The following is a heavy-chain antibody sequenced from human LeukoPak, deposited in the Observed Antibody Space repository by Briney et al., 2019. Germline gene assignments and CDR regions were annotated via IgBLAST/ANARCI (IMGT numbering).Heavy chain of an antibody. CDR1: GYTSTSYD. CDR3: ARVASRHTVTLWDAFDI. Sequence: ASVKVSCKASGYTSTSYDINWVRQATGQGLEWMGWMNPNSGNTGYAQKFQGRVTITRNTSISTAYMELSSLRSEDTAVYYCARVASRHTVTLWDAFDIWGQGTMVTVSS. J-gene: IGHJ3*02. V-gene: IGHV1-8*03. D-gene: IGHD4-17*01. CDR2: MNPNSGNT.